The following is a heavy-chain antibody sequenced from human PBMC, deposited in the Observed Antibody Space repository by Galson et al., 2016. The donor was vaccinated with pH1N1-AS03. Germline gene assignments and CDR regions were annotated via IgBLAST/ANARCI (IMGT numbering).Heavy chain of an antibody. CDR3: ARDPRGPCTSATCPTTYSFGMDV. CDR2: LNPNNGVT. Sequence: SVKVSCKAPGYIFPSFYVHWVRQAPGQALEWMGWLNPNNGVTNSAQKFHAWVTMTGDTSISTAYLELYGLKSDDPAVYYCARDPRGPCTSATCPTTYSFGMDVWGQGTTVIVSS. V-gene: IGHV1-2*04. J-gene: IGHJ6*02. CDR1: GYIFPSFY. D-gene: IGHD2-2*01.